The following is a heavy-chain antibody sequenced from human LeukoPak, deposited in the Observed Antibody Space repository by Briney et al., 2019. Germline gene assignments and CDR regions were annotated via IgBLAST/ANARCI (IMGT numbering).Heavy chain of an antibody. CDR1: GFTFSGSA. CDR3: TRDYGVLFDY. J-gene: IGHJ4*02. D-gene: IGHD4-17*01. Sequence: GGSLRLSCAASGFTFSGSAIHWVRQASGKGLEWVGRIRSKANSYATSSAASVKGRFTISRDDSKNTAYLQMNSLKTEDTAVYYCTRDYGVLFDYWGQGTLVIVSS. CDR2: IRSKANSYAT. V-gene: IGHV3-73*01.